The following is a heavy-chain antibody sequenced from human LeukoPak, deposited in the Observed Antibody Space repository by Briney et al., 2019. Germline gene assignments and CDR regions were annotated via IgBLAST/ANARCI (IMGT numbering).Heavy chain of an antibody. Sequence: SETLSLTCTVSGGSVNGYYWNWIRQTPGKGLEWIGFIHYSGLTVYSPSLQSRVSMSVDTSRNQFSLDLSSVTAADTALYYCARDPPEDEWNSLDSWGQGILVTVSS. J-gene: IGHJ4*02. CDR3: ARDPPEDEWNSLDS. CDR2: IHYSGLT. D-gene: IGHD1-7*01. CDR1: GGSVNGYY. V-gene: IGHV4-59*02.